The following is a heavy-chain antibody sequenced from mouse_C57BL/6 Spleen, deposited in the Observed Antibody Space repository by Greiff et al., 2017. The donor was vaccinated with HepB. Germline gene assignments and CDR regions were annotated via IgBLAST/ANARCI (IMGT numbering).Heavy chain of an antibody. CDR1: GYAFSSSW. Sequence: VQLQQSGPELVKPGASVKISCKASGYAFSSSWMNWVKQRPGKGLEWIGRIYPGDGDTNYNGKFKGKATLTADKSSSTAYMQLSSLTSEDSAVYVCARERTYYGNLYYAMDYWGQGTSVTVSS. CDR2: IYPGDGDT. J-gene: IGHJ4*01. D-gene: IGHD2-10*01. V-gene: IGHV1-82*01. CDR3: ARERTYYGNLYYAMDY.